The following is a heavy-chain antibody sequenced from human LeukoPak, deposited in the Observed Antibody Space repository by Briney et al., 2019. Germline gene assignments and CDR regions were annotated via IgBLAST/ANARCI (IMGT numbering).Heavy chain of an antibody. CDR2: IKQDGSEK. CDR3: AREKSGVVPAAPPDY. V-gene: IGHV3-7*01. J-gene: IGHJ4*02. D-gene: IGHD2-2*01. CDR1: GFTFSSYW. Sequence: GGSLRLSCAASGFTFSSYWMSWVRQAPGKGLEWVANIKQDGSEKYYVDSVKGRFTISRDNAKNSLYLQMNSLRAEDTAVYYCAREKSGVVPAAPPDYWGRGTLVTVSS.